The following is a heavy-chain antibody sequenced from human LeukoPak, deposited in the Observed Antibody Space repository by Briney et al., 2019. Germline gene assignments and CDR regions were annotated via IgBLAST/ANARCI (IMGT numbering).Heavy chain of an antibody. CDR1: GFTFSSYS. V-gene: IGHV3-48*01. D-gene: IGHD3-10*01. CDR2: ISSSSSTI. CDR3: ARVWNYYGSGSYYDAFDI. J-gene: IGHJ3*02. Sequence: GGSLRLSCAASGFTFSSYSMNWVRQAPGKGLEWVSYISSSSSTIYYADSVKGRFTISRDNAKNSLSLQMNSLRAEDTAVYYCARVWNYYGSGSYYDAFDIWGQGTMVTVSS.